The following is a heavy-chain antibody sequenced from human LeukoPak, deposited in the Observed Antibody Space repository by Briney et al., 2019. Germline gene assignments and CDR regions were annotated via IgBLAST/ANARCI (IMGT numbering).Heavy chain of an antibody. V-gene: IGHV1-46*01. Sequence: ASVKVSCKASGYTFTSCYMHWVRQAPGQGLEWMEIINPGGGTTTYAQKFQGRVTMTRDTSTSTVYMELSSLRSEDTAVYYCARSLHRRGYSYEDYWGQGTLVTVSS. CDR3: ARSLHRRGYSYEDY. J-gene: IGHJ4*02. CDR1: GYTFTSCY. D-gene: IGHD5-18*01. CDR2: INPGGGTT.